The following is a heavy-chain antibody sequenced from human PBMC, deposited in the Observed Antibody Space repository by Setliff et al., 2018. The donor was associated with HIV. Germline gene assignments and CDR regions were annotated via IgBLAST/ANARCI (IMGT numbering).Heavy chain of an antibody. V-gene: IGHV3-9*01. CDR2: ISWSSDSI. CDR1: GFNFKDFS. J-gene: IGHJ6*03. Sequence: GGSLRLSCAASGFNFKDFSMHWVRQRPGKGLEWVSGISWSSDSIAYADSVRGRFTISRDNAKNSTSTVYMEVRSLRSADTAVYYCSKVSEHRTSSGSFYYYMDVWGEGTTVTVSS. D-gene: IGHD6-6*01. CDR3: SKVSEHRTSSGSFYYYMDV.